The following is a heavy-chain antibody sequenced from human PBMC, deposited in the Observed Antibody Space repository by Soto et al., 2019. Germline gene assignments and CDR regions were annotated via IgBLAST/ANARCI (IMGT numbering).Heavy chain of an antibody. Sequence: QVQLQESGPGLVKPSQTLSLTCTVSGGSISSGGYYWSWIRQHPGKGLEWIGYIYYSGSTYYNPSLKSRVTISVDTSKNQFSLKLSSVTAADTAVYYCAREHGLVVVAATNWFDPWGQGTLVTVSS. D-gene: IGHD2-15*01. V-gene: IGHV4-31*03. CDR3: AREHGLVVVAATNWFDP. J-gene: IGHJ5*02. CDR1: GGSISSGGYY. CDR2: IYYSGST.